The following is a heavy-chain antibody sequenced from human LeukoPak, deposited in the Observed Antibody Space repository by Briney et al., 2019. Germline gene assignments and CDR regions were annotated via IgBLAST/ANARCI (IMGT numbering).Heavy chain of an antibody. CDR1: GYTFTGYY. V-gene: IGHV1-2*02. J-gene: IGHJ4*02. CDR2: VNPNSGGT. CDR3: ARDLDGSGSYYY. Sequence: GASVKVSCKASGYTFTGYYMHWVRQAPGQGLEWVGWVNPNSGGTNYAQKFQGRVTMTRDTSISTAYMELSRLRSDDTAVYYCARDLDGSGSYYYWGQGTLVTVSS. D-gene: IGHD3-10*01.